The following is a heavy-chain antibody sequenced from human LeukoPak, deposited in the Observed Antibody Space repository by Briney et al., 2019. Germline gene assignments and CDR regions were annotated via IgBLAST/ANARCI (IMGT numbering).Heavy chain of an antibody. CDR3: ARLVLLSGDRRYFDY. D-gene: IGHD7-27*01. CDR1: GGSFNGYY. J-gene: IGHJ4*02. CDR2: INHSGST. Sequence: SETLSLTCAVYGGSFNGYYWSWIRQPPGKGLEWIGEINHSGSTNYNPSLKSRVTISVDTSKNQFSLKLSSVTAADTAVYYCARLVLLSGDRRYFDYWGQGTLVTVSS. V-gene: IGHV4-34*01.